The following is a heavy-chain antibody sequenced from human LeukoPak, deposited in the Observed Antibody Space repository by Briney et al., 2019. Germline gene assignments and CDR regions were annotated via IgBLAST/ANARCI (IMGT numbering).Heavy chain of an antibody. J-gene: IGHJ6*04. CDR1: GFTFSSYE. CDR3: ARREDTAMVIYYYYGMDV. V-gene: IGHV3-48*03. D-gene: IGHD5-18*01. CDR2: ISSSGSTI. Sequence: PGGSLRLSCAASGFTFSSYEVNWVRQAPGKGLEWVSYISSSGSTIYYADSVKGRFTISRDNAKNSLYLQMNSLRAEDTAVYYCARREDTAMVIYYYYGMDVWGKGTTVTVSS.